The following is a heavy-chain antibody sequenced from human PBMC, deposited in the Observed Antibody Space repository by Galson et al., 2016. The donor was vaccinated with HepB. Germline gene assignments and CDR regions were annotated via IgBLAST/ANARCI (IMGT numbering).Heavy chain of an antibody. D-gene: IGHD6-25*01. CDR3: ARAGRRVAPRDWYFDL. CDR1: GYPFENFI. V-gene: IGHV1-18*01. CDR2: ISGYNGYT. J-gene: IGHJ2*01. Sequence: SVKVSCKASGYPFENFIITWLRQAPGQGLEWMGWISGYNGYTNYARRLQARVTMTADTSTNTTFMELRSLTSDDTAIYYCARAGRRVAPRDWYFDLWGRGTLVTVSS.